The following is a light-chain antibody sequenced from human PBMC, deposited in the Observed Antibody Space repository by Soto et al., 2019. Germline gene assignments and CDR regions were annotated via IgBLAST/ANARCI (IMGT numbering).Light chain of an antibody. J-gene: IGKJ1*01. CDR3: QQCYNWPQWT. CDR2: DAS. CDR1: QSIGTF. Sequence: EIVLTQSPATLSLSPGERATLSCRASQSIGTFFAWYQQKPGQAPRLLIYDASNRATGIPARFSGSGSGTDFTLTISSIEPEDFAVYYCQQCYNWPQWTFGQGTKVEIK. V-gene: IGKV3-11*01.